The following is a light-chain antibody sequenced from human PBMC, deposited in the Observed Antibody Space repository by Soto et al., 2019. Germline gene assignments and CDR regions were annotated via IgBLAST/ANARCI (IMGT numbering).Light chain of an antibody. J-gene: IGKJ4*01. Sequence: EIVLTQSPGTLSLSPGDRATLSCRASQSVSSSYLAWYQQKPAQATRLLIYGASSRSTGSPDRFSGSGSGTDDTLTTIRREPEDFAVYYCQQYCSSPPLTFGGGTKVEIK. CDR1: QSVSSSY. CDR3: QQYCSSPPLT. V-gene: IGKV3-20*01. CDR2: GAS.